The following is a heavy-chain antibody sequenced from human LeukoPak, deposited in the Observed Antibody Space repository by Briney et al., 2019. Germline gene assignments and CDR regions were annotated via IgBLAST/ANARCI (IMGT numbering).Heavy chain of an antibody. V-gene: IGHV3-74*01. D-gene: IGHD2-15*01. J-gene: IGHJ4*02. Sequence: GGSLRLSCAASGFTFSSYWMHWVRQAPGKGLVWVSRTNSDGSSTSYADSVKGRFTISRDNAKNTLYLQMNSLRAEDTAVYYCAMICGGSCYVDYWGQGTLVTVSS. CDR3: AMICGGSCYVDY. CDR2: TNSDGSST. CDR1: GFTFSSYW.